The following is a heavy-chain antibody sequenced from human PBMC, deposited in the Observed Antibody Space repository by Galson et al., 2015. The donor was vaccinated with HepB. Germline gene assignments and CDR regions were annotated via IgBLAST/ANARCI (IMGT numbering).Heavy chain of an antibody. CDR2: INQDGSEI. D-gene: IGHD3-10*01. J-gene: IGHJ4*02. Sequence: SLRLSCAASGFSFSNYGMHWVRQAPGKGLEWVANINQDGSEISYVDSIKGRFTISRDNAKNSVYLEMDSLRAEDTAVYYCARDKWFGELLPNYYDYWGQGSLVTVSP. CDR1: GFSFSNYG. V-gene: IGHV3-7*01. CDR3: ARDKWFGELLPNYYDY.